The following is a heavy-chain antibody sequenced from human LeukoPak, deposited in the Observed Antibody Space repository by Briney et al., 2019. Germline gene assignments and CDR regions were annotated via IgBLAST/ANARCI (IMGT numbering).Heavy chain of an antibody. CDR3: ARGEGSGSYYFDY. V-gene: IGHV3-30*04. J-gene: IGHJ4*02. CDR2: ISYDGSNK. D-gene: IGHD3-10*01. CDR1: GFTFSSYT. Sequence: GRSLGLSCAASGFTFSSYTMHWVRQAPGKGLEWVAVISYDGSNKYYADSVKGRFTISRDNSKNTLYLQMNSLRAEDTAVYYCARGEGSGSYYFDYWGQGTLVTVSS.